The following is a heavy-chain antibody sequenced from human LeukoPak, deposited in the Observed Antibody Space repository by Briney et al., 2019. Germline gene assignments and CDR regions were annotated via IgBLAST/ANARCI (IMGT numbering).Heavy chain of an antibody. J-gene: IGHJ3*02. CDR2: IRYDGSNK. D-gene: IGHD3-22*01. V-gene: IGHV3-30*02. Sequence: PGGSLRLSCAASGFTFSSYGMHWVRQAPGKGLEWVAFIRYDGSNKYYADSVKGRFTISRDNSKNTLYLQMNSLRAEDTAVYYCAKENGGDSSGYYYTDDAFDIWGQGTMVTVSS. CDR1: GFTFSSYG. CDR3: AKENGGDSSGYYYTDDAFDI.